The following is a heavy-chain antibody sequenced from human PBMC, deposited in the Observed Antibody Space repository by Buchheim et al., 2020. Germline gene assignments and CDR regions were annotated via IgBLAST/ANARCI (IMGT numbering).Heavy chain of an antibody. CDR1: GYSISSGYY. Sequence: QVQLQESGPGLVKPSETLSLTCAVSGYSISSGYYWAWIRQPPGKGLEWIGSIYHSGSTYYNPSLKSRVTISVDTSKNQFSLKLSSVTGADTAVYYCARSMSRGYGYCYYGMDVWGQGTT. CDR3: ARSMSRGYGYCYYGMDV. D-gene: IGHD3-10*01. J-gene: IGHJ6*02. CDR2: IYHSGST. V-gene: IGHV4-38-2*01.